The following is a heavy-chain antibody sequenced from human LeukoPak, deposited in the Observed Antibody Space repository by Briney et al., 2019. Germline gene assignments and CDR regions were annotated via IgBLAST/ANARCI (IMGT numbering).Heavy chain of an antibody. J-gene: IGHJ6*02. CDR3: TTDSKVATISYYYYYGMDV. Sequence: GGSLRLSCAASGFTFSNAWMTWVRQAPGKGLEWVGRIKSKTDGGTTDYAAPVKGRFTISRDDSKNTLYLQMNSLKTEGTAVYYCTTDSKVATISYYYYYGMDVWGQGTTVTVSS. CDR2: IKSKTDGGTT. CDR1: GFTFSNAW. D-gene: IGHD5-12*01. V-gene: IGHV3-15*01.